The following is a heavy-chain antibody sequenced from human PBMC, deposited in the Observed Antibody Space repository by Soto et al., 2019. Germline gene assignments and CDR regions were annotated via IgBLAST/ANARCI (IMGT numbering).Heavy chain of an antibody. CDR1: GYNFSGHW. V-gene: IGHV5-51*01. CDR3: ARAKIYGDLDS. Sequence: PGESLKISCKASGYNFSGHWIAWVRQMPGKGLEWMGIIFPADSDTRYSPSFQGQVTISTDKSTSTAYLQWSSLKASDTAMYYCARAKIYGDLDSWGQGTLVTVSS. D-gene: IGHD4-17*01. J-gene: IGHJ4*02. CDR2: IFPADSDT.